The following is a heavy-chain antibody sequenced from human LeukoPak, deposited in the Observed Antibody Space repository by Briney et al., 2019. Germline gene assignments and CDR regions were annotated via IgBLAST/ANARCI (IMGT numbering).Heavy chain of an antibody. V-gene: IGHV3-23*01. D-gene: IGHD3-10*01. CDR3: ARSRSGDYYGLGSYFDY. CDR1: GFTFSSYA. Sequence: PGGSLRLSCAASGFTFSSYAMSWVRQAPGKGLEWVSAISGSGGSTYYADSVKGRFTISRDNSKNTLYLQMNSLRAGDTAVYYCARSRSGDYYGLGSYFDYWGQGTLVTVSS. CDR2: ISGSGGST. J-gene: IGHJ4*02.